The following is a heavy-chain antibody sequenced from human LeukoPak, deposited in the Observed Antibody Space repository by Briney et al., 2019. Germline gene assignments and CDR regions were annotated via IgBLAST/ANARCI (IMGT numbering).Heavy chain of an antibody. J-gene: IGHJ5*02. Sequence: SETLSLTCTVSGGSISSSSYYWGWIRQPPGKGLEWIGSIYYSGSTYYNPSLKSRVTISVDTSKNQFSLKLSSVTAADTAVYYCARGLGYSSSWYFRTNWFDPWGQGTLVTVSS. CDR2: IYYSGST. V-gene: IGHV4-39*07. CDR1: GGSISSSSYY. D-gene: IGHD6-13*01. CDR3: ARGLGYSSSWYFRTNWFDP.